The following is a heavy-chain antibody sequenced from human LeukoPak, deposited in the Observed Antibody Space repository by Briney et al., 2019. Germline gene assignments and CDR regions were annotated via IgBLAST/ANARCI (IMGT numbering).Heavy chain of an antibody. V-gene: IGHV1-2*02. J-gene: IGHJ3*02. D-gene: IGHD3-22*01. CDR2: INPKSGGR. CDR3: ARGGDYYDSSGYYDDAFDI. CDR1: GYTFTGYY. Sequence: ASVKVSGKASGYTFTGYYMHWVRQAPGQGLEWMGWINPKSGGRNYAQKFQGRVTMTRDTSINTAYMELSRLRSGDTAVYYCARGGDYYDSSGYYDDAFDIWGQGTMVTVSS.